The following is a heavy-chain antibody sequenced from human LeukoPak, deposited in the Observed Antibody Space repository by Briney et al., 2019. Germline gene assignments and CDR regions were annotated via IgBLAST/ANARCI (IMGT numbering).Heavy chain of an antibody. CDR3: AKSSPIAAAGEVSDF. J-gene: IGHJ4*02. CDR2: ISGSGGSR. Sequence: PGGSLRLSCAASGFTFTTYWMSWVRQAPGKGLEWLSAISGSGGSRYYSGSLKGRFTISRDNSKSTLYLQMTSLRAEDTAVYYCAKSSPIAAAGEVSDFWGQGTLVTVSS. D-gene: IGHD6-13*01. CDR1: GFTFTTYW. V-gene: IGHV3-23*01.